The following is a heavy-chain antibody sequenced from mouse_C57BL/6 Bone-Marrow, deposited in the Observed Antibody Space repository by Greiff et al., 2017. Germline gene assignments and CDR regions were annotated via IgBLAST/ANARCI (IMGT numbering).Heavy chain of an antibody. CDR3: ARRGSNDAMDY. CDR2: ISDGGSYT. J-gene: IGHJ4*01. D-gene: IGHD2-5*01. Sequence: EVMLVESGGGLVKPGGSLKLSCAASGFTFSSYAMSWVRQTPEKRLEWVATISDGGSYTYYPDNVKGRFTISRDNAKNNLYLQMSHLKSEDTAMYYCARRGSNDAMDYWGQGTSVTVSS. CDR1: GFTFSSYA. V-gene: IGHV5-4*03.